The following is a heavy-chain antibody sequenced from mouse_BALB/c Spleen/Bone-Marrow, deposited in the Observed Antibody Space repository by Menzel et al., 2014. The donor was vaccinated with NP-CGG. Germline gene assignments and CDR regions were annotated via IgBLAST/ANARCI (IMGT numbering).Heavy chain of an antibody. CDR3: ASYYYGSAWFAY. J-gene: IGHJ3*01. D-gene: IGHD1-1*01. Sequence: VQLQQSGAELVKPGASVKLSCTASGFNIKDTYMHWVKQRPEQGLEWIGRIDPANGNTKYDPTFQGKATITADTSSNTAYLQLSSLTSEDTAVYYCASYYYGSAWFAYWGQGTLVTVSA. CDR1: GFNIKDTY. CDR2: IDPANGNT. V-gene: IGHV14-3*02.